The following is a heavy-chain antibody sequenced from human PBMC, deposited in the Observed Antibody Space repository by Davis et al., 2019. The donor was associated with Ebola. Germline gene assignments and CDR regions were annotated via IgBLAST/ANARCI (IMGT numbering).Heavy chain of an antibody. J-gene: IGHJ3*02. CDR3: ARDPRTVVNTNHAFDI. CDR2: IHSYVSST. V-gene: IGHV3-74*01. D-gene: IGHD4-23*01. CDR1: GFTFSSYW. Sequence: GESLKISCAASGFTFSSYWMHWVRHAPGKVLVWVSRIHSYVSSTSYADSVKGRFTISRDNAKNTLYLQMNSLRAEDTAVYYCARDPRTVVNTNHAFDIWGQGTMVTVSS.